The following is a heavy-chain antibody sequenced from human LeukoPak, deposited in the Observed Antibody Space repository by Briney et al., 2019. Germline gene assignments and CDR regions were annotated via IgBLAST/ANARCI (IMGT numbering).Heavy chain of an antibody. J-gene: IGHJ4*02. CDR2: IYYSGST. Sequence: PSETLSLTCTVSGGSISSYYWSWIRQPPGKGLEWIAYIYYSGSTNYNPSLKSRVTISVDTSKKQFFLKLSSVTAADTAVYYCAGGTTMTPFDHWGQGTLVTVSS. V-gene: IGHV4-59*01. CDR1: GGSISSYY. CDR3: AGGTTMTPFDH. D-gene: IGHD4-17*01.